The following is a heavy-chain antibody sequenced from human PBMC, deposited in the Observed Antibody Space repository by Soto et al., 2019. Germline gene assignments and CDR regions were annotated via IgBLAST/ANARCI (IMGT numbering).Heavy chain of an antibody. CDR2: INPSARSA. CDR3: ARDNSAANGVLDH. Sequence: GASVKVSCKASGYTFTNYYLHWVRQAPGQGLEWVGMINPSARSASYAQKLRGRLTMDRDTSTTTVYMELSRLTSEDTAVYYCARDNSAANGVLDHWGLGTQVTVSS. J-gene: IGHJ4*02. V-gene: IGHV1-46*04. CDR1: GYTFTNYY. D-gene: IGHD1-1*01.